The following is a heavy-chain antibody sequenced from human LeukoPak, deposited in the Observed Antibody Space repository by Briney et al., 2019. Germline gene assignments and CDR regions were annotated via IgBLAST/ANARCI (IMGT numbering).Heavy chain of an antibody. V-gene: IGHV3-30-3*01. CDR3: ARDLLGLGTFDY. CDR2: ISYDGSNK. Sequence: GTSLRLSCAASGFTFSSYTMHWVRQAPGKGLEWVAVISYDGSNKYYADSVKGRFTISRDNSKNTLYLQMNSLRAEDTAVYYCARDLLGLGTFDYWGQGTLVTVSS. D-gene: IGHD3-16*01. CDR1: GFTFSSYT. J-gene: IGHJ4*02.